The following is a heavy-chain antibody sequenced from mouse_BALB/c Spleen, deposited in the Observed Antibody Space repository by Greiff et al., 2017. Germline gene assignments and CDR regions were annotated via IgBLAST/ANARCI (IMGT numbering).Heavy chain of an antibody. Sequence: EVMLVESGGGLVKPGGSLKLSCAASGFTFSSYAMSWVRQTPEKRLEWVTSISSGGSTYYPDSVKGRFTISRDNARNILYLQMSSLRSEDTAMYYCARGRGYREYDEAYWGQGTLVTVSA. D-gene: IGHD2-14*01. CDR3: ARGRGYREYDEAY. CDR2: ISSGGST. V-gene: IGHV5-6-5*01. J-gene: IGHJ3*01. CDR1: GFTFSSYA.